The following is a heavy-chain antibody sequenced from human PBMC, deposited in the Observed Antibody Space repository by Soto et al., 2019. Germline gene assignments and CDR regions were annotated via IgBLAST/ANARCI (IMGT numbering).Heavy chain of an antibody. CDR3: TAGAGLARYY. V-gene: IGHV4-30-2*01. Sequence: SETLSLTCAVSGGSLSRGGYSRSWIRQPPGKGLEWIGYIYHSGSTYYNPSLKSRVTISVDRSKNQFSLKLSSVTAADTAVYYSTAGAGLARYYWGPGTLVTVSS. CDR2: IYHSGST. J-gene: IGHJ4*02. CDR1: GGSLSRGGYS. D-gene: IGHD6-19*01.